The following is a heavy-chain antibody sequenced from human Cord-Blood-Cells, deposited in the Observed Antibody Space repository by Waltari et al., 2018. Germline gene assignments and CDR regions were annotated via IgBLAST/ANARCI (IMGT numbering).Heavy chain of an antibody. CDR3: ARGYYYDSSGYWPAIPYDY. V-gene: IGHV4-38-2*01. Sequence: QVQLQESGPGLVKPSETLSLTCAVSGYSISSGYYWGWIRQPPGQGLEWIWSIYHSGSTYYNPSLKSRVTISVDTSKNQFSLKLSSVTAADTAVYYCARGYYYDSSGYWPAIPYDYWGQGTLVTVSS. CDR1: GYSISSGYY. CDR2: IYHSGST. D-gene: IGHD3-22*01. J-gene: IGHJ4*02.